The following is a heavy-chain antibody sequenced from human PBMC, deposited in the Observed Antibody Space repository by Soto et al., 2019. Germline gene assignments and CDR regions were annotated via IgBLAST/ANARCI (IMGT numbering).Heavy chain of an antibody. D-gene: IGHD3-22*01. CDR3: AATPPATYYIFDY. CDR1: GFTFTSSA. Sequence: SVKVSCKASGFTFTSSAVQWVRQARGQRLEWIGWIVVDTGNTNYAQKFQERVTIIRDMSTSTAYMELSSLRPEDTAVYYCAATPPATYYIFDYWGQGTLVTVSS. V-gene: IGHV1-58*01. J-gene: IGHJ4*02. CDR2: IVVDTGNT.